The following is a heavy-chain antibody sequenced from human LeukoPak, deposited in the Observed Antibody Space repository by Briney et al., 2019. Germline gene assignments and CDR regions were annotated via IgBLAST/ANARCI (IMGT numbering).Heavy chain of an antibody. D-gene: IGHD5-18*01. CDR2: IIPILGIA. V-gene: IGHV1-69*04. CDR1: GGTFSSYA. Sequence: SVKVSCKASGGTFSSYAISWVRQASGQGLEWMGSIIPILGIANYAQKFQGRVTITADKSTSTAYMELSSLRSEDTAVYYCASVMVVDTAMAQGFYYFDYWGQGTLVTVSS. J-gene: IGHJ4*02. CDR3: ASVMVVDTAMAQGFYYFDY.